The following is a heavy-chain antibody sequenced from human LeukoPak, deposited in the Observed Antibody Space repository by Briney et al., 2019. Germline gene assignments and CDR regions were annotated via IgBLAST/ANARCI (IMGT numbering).Heavy chain of an antibody. CDR1: GFTFSSYG. CDR3: ARKGDGYNGYGMDV. Sequence: GGSLRLSCAASGFTFSSYGMNWVRQAPGKGLEWVAVISDDGSNKYYADSVKGRFTISRDNSKNMLYLQMNSLRAEDTAVYYCARKGDGYNGYGMDVWGQGTTVTVSS. V-gene: IGHV3-30*03. J-gene: IGHJ6*02. D-gene: IGHD5-24*01. CDR2: ISDDGSNK.